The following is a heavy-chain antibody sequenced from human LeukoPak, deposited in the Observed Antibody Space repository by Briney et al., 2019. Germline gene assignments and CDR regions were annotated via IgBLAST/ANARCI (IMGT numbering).Heavy chain of an antibody. CDR2: VNEGGSDK. Sequence: GSRRLSSAGSRPTLNALWMLWVRPAPGRGLEWAGNVNEGGSDKYYGDSVKGRFTIPRDNGKNSPYLPLSSRRVEHTAVYYCVRFAMDVWGEGGTVTVSS. J-gene: IGHJ6*04. CDR1: RPTLNALW. CDR3: VRFAMDV. V-gene: IGHV3-7*01.